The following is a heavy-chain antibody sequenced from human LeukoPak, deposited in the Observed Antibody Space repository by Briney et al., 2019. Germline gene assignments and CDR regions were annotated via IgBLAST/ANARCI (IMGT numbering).Heavy chain of an antibody. V-gene: IGHV1-2*02. CDR2: INPNSGGT. Sequence: ASVKVSCKASGYTFTGYYMHWVRQAPGQGLEWMGWINPNSGGTNYAQKFQGRVTMTRDMSISTAYMELSRLRSDDTAVYYCARAGIAARQGYYYMDVWGKGTTVTVSS. J-gene: IGHJ6*03. CDR3: ARAGIAARQGYYYMDV. CDR1: GYTFTGYY. D-gene: IGHD6-6*01.